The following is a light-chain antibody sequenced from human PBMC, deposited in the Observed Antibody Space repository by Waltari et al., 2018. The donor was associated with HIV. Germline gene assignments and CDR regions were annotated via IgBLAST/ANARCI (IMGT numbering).Light chain of an antibody. V-gene: IGKV4-1*01. CDR3: QQYYSTPYT. J-gene: IGKJ2*01. CDR2: WAS. Sequence: IVMSQSPDSLTVFLGEQSTINCKSSQSLLYHSNNKNYLAWYQQKAGQPPKLLISWASNRESGVPDRSSASGSGTDFSLTISSLQAEDVAVYYCQQYYSTPYTFGQGTKLEIK. CDR1: QSLLYHSNNKNY.